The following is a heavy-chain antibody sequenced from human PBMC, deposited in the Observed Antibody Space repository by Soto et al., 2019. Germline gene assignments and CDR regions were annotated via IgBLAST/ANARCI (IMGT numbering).Heavy chain of an antibody. Sequence: QVPLVQSGAEVKKPGASVKVSCKASGYTFTGYYMHWVRQAPGQGLEWMGWINPNSGGTNYAQKFQGWVTMTRDTSISTAYMELSRLRSDDTAVYYCARGGYSGYDSSQLSHWGKGTTVTVSS. D-gene: IGHD5-12*01. CDR1: GYTFTGYY. CDR2: INPNSGGT. CDR3: ARGGYSGYDSSQLSH. V-gene: IGHV1-2*04. J-gene: IGHJ6*04.